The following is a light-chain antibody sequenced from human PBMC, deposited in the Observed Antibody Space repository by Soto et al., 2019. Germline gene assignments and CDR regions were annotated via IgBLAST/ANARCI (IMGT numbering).Light chain of an antibody. Sequence: QPVLTQSPSVSASLGASVKLTCTLSSGHSRYAIAWHQQQPDKGPRYLMKLNSDGSHNKGDGIPDRFSGSSSGAERYLSISSLQSEDEAEYYCQTGDSGGVVFGGGTKLTVL. CDR3: QTGDSGGVV. J-gene: IGLJ2*01. V-gene: IGLV4-69*01. CDR1: SGHSRYA. CDR2: LNSDGSH.